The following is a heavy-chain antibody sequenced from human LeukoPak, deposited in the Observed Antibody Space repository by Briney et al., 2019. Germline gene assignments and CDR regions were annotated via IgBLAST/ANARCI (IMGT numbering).Heavy chain of an antibody. CDR2: IKQDGSER. V-gene: IGHV3-7*01. CDR3: ARDNSYDVLSTFDY. Sequence: GGSLRLSCAASGFSFSSYWMSWVRQAPGKGLEWVANIKQDGSERFYVDSVKGRFTISRDNAKNLLYLQMNSLRAEDTAVYHCARDNSYDVLSTFDYWGRGSLVTVSS. D-gene: IGHD2/OR15-2a*01. CDR1: GFSFSSYW. J-gene: IGHJ4*02.